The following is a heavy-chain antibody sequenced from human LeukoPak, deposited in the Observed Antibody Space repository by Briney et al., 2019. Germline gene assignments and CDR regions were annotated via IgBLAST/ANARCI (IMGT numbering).Heavy chain of an antibody. Sequence: GGSLRLSCAASGFTFSTYSMKWVRQAPGKGLEWVSYISGSSGTIYYADSVKGRFTISRDNAKNSLYLQMNSLRDEDTAVYYCARDQSDYYGSGSYSEGSYWGQGTRVTVSS. CDR1: GFTFSTYS. J-gene: IGHJ4*02. D-gene: IGHD3-10*01. CDR2: ISGSSGTI. V-gene: IGHV3-48*02. CDR3: ARDQSDYYGSGSYSEGSY.